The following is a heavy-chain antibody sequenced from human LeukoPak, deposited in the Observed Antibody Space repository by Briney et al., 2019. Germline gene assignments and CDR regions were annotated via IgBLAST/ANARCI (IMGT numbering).Heavy chain of an antibody. CDR1: GFTFSSYW. D-gene: IGHD6-13*01. J-gene: IGHJ3*02. CDR3: ARLGGGHSSSWYDAFDI. Sequence: PGGSLRLSCAASGFTFSSYWMGWVRQAPGKGLEWVANIKQDGSEKYYVDSVKGRFTISRDNAKNSLYLQTNSLRAEDTAVYYCARLGGGHSSSWYDAFDIWGQGTMVTVSS. CDR2: IKQDGSEK. V-gene: IGHV3-7*01.